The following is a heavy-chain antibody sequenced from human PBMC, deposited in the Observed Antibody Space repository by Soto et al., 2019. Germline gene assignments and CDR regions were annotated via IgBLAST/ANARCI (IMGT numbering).Heavy chain of an antibody. CDR2: ISGSGGST. J-gene: IGHJ3*02. Sequence: AGGSLRLSCAASGFTFSSYAMSWVRQAPGKGLEWVSAISGSGGSTYYADSVKGRFTISRDNSKNTLYLQMNSLRAEDTAVYYCAKWGYDYVRGSYRDRGDAFDIWGQGTMVTVSS. D-gene: IGHD3-16*02. CDR1: GFTFSSYA. CDR3: AKWGYDYVRGSYRDRGDAFDI. V-gene: IGHV3-23*01.